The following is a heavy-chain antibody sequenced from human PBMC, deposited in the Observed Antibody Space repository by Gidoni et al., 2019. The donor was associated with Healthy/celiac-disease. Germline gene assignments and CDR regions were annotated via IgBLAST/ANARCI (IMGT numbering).Heavy chain of an antibody. V-gene: IGHV4-39*01. CDR1: GGSISSSSYY. D-gene: IGHD6-6*01. Sequence: QLQLQESGPGLVKPSETLSLTCTVSGGSISSSSYYWGWIRQPPGKGLEWIGSIYYSGSPYYNPSLKSRVTISVDTSKNQFSLKLSSVTAADTAVYYCARLPSLAARVWVGFDYWGQGTLVTVSS. J-gene: IGHJ4*02. CDR3: ARLPSLAARVWVGFDY. CDR2: IYYSGSP.